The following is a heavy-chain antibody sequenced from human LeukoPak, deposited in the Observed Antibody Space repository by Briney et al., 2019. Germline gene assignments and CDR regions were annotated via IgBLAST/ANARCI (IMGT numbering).Heavy chain of an antibody. CDR1: GFTFSSCG. V-gene: IGHV3-30*02. Sequence: GGSLRLSCAASGFTFSSCGMHWVRQAPGKGLEWVAFIRYHGSDKYYADSVKGRFTISRDNSENTLYLQMNSLRAEDTAMYYCARSRIAAAANLGTFDIWGQGTMVTVSS. D-gene: IGHD6-13*01. J-gene: IGHJ3*02. CDR3: ARSRIAAAANLGTFDI. CDR2: IRYHGSDK.